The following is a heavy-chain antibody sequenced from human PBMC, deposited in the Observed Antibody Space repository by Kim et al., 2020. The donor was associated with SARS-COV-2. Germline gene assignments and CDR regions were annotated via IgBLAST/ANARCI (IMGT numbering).Heavy chain of an antibody. CDR3: AKDYVPVVVPAAISYGMDV. CDR1: GFTFSSYG. CDR2: ISYDGSNK. V-gene: IGHV3-30*18. J-gene: IGHJ6*02. Sequence: GGSLRLSCAASGFTFSSYGMHWVRQAPGKGLEWVAVISYDGSNKYYADSVKGRFTISRDNSKNTLYLQMNSLRAEDTAVYYCAKDYVPVVVPAAISYGMDVWGQGTTVTVSS. D-gene: IGHD2-2*02.